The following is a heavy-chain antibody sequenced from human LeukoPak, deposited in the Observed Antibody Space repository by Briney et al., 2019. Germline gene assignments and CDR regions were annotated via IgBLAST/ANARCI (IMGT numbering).Heavy chain of an antibody. V-gene: IGHV1-2*02. CDR3: ARMRGVAQMGDY. D-gene: IGHD3-10*01. CDR1: GYTFTGYY. J-gene: IGHJ4*02. Sequence: GASVKVSCKASGYTFTGYYMHWVRQAPGQGLEWMGWINPNSGGTNYAQKFQGRVTMARDTSISTAYMELSRLRSDDTAVYYCARMRGVAQMGDYWGQGTLVTVSS. CDR2: INPNSGGT.